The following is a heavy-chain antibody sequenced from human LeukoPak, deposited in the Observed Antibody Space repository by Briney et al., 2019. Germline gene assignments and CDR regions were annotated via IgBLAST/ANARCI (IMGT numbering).Heavy chain of an antibody. CDR1: GYTFTSYD. J-gene: IGHJ4*02. CDR2: MNPNSGNT. D-gene: IGHD3-3*01. V-gene: IGHV1-8*01. CDR3: ARDLTIFGVVIRGCFDY. Sequence: ASVKVSCKASGYTFTSYDINWVRQATGQGLEWMGWMNPNSGNTGYAQKFQGRVTMTRNTSISTAYMELSRLRSDDTAVYYCARDLTIFGVVIRGCFDYWGQGTLVTVSS.